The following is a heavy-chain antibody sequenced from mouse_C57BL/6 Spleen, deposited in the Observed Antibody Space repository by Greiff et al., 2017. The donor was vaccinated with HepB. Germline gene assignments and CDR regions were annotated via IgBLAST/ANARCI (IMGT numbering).Heavy chain of an antibody. CDR1: GYTFTDYE. D-gene: IGHD2-2*01. V-gene: IGHV1-15*01. Sequence: VQLVESGAELVRPGASVTLSCKASGYTFTDYEMHWVKQTPVHGLEWIGAIDPETGGTAYNQKFKGKAILTADKSSSTAYMELRSLTSEDSAVYYCTGEGYDWFAYWGQGTLVTVSA. CDR3: TGEGYDWFAY. CDR2: IDPETGGT. J-gene: IGHJ3*01.